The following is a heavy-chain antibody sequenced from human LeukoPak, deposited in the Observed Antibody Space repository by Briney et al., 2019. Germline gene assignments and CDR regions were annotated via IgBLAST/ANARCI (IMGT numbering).Heavy chain of an antibody. CDR1: GFTVSSNY. CDR3: VRVGGSSYNY. CDR2: IYSGGNT. D-gene: IGHD1-26*01. J-gene: IGHJ4*02. Sequence: GGSLRLSCAASGFTVSSNYMSWVRQAPGKGLEWVSVIYSGGNTCYADSVKGRFTISRDNSKNTLYLQMNSLRAEDTAVYYCVRVGGSSYNYWGQGTLVTVSS. V-gene: IGHV3-53*01.